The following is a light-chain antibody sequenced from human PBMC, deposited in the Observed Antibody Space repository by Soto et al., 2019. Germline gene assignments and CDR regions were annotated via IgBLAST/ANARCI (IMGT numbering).Light chain of an antibody. V-gene: IGLV2-14*01. CDR3: SSYTSSSTLGGV. Sequence: QSVLTQPDSVSGSPGQSITISCTGTSSDVGGYNYVSWYQQHPGKAPKLMIYEVSNRPSGVSNRFSGSKSGNTASLTISGLQAEDEADYYCSSYTSSSTLGGVFGTGTKLTVL. CDR2: EVS. J-gene: IGLJ1*01. CDR1: SSDVGGYNY.